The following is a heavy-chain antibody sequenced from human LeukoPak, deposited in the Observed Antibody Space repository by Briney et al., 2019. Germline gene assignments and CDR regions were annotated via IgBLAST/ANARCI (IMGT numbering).Heavy chain of an antibody. J-gene: IGHJ3*02. V-gene: IGHV3-66*04. CDR2: IYTDGST. CDR1: GFTFSSYT. CDR3: AKHRPDAFDI. Sequence: GGSLRLSCSASGFTFSSYTMYWVRQAPGKGLEWVSVIYTDGSTYYADSVKGRFTISRDISRNTVHLQMNSLRAGDTAVYYCAKHRPDAFDIWGQGTMVTVSS.